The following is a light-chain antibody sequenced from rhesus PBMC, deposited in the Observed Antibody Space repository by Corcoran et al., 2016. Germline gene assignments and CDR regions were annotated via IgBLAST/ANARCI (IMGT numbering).Light chain of an antibody. Sequence: DIQMTQSPSSLSASVGDTVTITCRASQGISRYLNWFQQKTGKSPKLLIYDASSWESGVPSRFSGRGSGTDFTLTISSLQPEDFAAYYCLQHTSYPLTFGGGTKVEIK. J-gene: IGKJ4*01. CDR3: LQHTSYPLT. CDR2: DAS. CDR1: QGISRY. V-gene: IGKV1-28*03.